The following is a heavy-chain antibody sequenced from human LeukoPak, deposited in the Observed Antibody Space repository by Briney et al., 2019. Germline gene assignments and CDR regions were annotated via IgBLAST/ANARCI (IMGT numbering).Heavy chain of an antibody. CDR2: IYSGGNT. CDR1: GFTVSTTY. Sequence: HPGGTLSLSCAASGFTVSTTYMTWVRQAPGKGLEWVSVIYSGGNTYHTDSVKGRFTIFRDTSENTLYLQMNSLRAEDTAVYYCASNGGNSGTFLQLDYWGQGTLVTVSS. D-gene: IGHD1-26*01. CDR3: ASNGGNSGTFLQLDY. V-gene: IGHV3-66*02. J-gene: IGHJ4*02.